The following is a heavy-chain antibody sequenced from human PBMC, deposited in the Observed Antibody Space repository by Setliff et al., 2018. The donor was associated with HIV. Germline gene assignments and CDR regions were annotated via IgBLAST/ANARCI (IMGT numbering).Heavy chain of an antibody. CDR1: GFTFSSYA. D-gene: IGHD5-12*01. J-gene: IGHJ4*02. CDR3: ATDIVATLDY. CDR2: IKQDGSEK. V-gene: IGHV3-7*01. Sequence: WGSLRLSCAASGFTFSSYAMSWVRQAPGKGLEWVANIKQDGSEKYYVDSVKGRFTISRDNAKNSLYLQMNSLRAEDTAVYYCATDIVATLDYWGQGTLVTVSS.